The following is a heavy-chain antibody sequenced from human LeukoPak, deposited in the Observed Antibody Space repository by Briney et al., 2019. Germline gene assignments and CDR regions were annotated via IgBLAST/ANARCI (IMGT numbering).Heavy chain of an antibody. CDR1: GFTFSSYG. Sequence: PGGSLRLSCAACGFTFSSYGMHWVRQAPGKGLEWVAVISYDGSNKYYAYSVKGRFTISRDNSKNTLYLQMNSLRAEDTAVYYCAKEAEVVPAALYYYYYGMDVWGQGTTVTVSS. D-gene: IGHD2-2*01. CDR2: ISYDGSNK. V-gene: IGHV3-30*18. J-gene: IGHJ6*02. CDR3: AKEAEVVPAALYYYYYGMDV.